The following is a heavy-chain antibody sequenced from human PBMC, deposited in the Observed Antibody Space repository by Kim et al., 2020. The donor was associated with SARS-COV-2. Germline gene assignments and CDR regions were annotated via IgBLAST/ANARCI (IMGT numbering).Heavy chain of an antibody. CDR3: ARHPRYSSGWYVAHYYYYMAV. D-gene: IGHD6-19*01. CDR1: GGSISSSSYY. Sequence: SETLSLTCTVSGGSISSSSYYWGWIRQPPGKGLEWIGTTYYSGNTYYNPSLKSRVTISVDTSKNQFSLKLSSVTAADTAVYYCARHPRYSSGWYVAHYYYYMAVWGKGTTVTVSS. J-gene: IGHJ6*03. V-gene: IGHV4-39*01. CDR2: TYYSGNT.